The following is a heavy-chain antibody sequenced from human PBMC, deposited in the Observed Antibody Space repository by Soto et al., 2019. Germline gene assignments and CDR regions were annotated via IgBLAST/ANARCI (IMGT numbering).Heavy chain of an antibody. Sequence: SETLSLTCTVSGSSIRSYYWSWIRQTPGKGLEWIAYIYYSGSINYNPSLKSRVIISADTSRTQFSLKLTAVTAADTAVYYCARSGNSNGLVFDYWGQGSLVT. V-gene: IGHV4-59*03. J-gene: IGHJ4*02. D-gene: IGHD5-18*01. CDR3: ARSGNSNGLVFDY. CDR1: GSSIRSYY. CDR2: IYYSGSI.